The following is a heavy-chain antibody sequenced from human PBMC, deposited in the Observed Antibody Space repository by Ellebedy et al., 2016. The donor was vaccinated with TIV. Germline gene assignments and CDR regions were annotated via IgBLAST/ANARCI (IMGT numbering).Heavy chain of an antibody. D-gene: IGHD1-26*01. J-gene: IGHJ4*02. CDR3: ARAGIEWELLPAFDY. CDR2: IYSGGST. CDR1: GFTVSSNY. Sequence: GESLKISCAASGFTVSSNYMSWVRQAPGKGLEWVSVIYSGGSTYYADSVKGRFTISRDNSKNTLYLQMNSLRAEDTAVYYCARAGIEWELLPAFDYWGQGTLVTVSS. V-gene: IGHV3-66*01.